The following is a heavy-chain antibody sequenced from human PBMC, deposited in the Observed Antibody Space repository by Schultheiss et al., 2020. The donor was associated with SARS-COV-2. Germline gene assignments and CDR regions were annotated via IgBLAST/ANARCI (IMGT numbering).Heavy chain of an antibody. CDR3: ARPIVVVPAAKDAFDI. CDR2: IYSGGST. Sequence: GGSLRLSCAASGFTVSSNYMSWVRQAPGKGLEWVSVIYSGGSTYYADSVKGRFTISRDNSKNTLYLQMNSLRAEDTAVYYCARPIVVVPAAKDAFDIWGQGTMVTVSS. CDR1: GFTVSSNY. V-gene: IGHV3-53*01. D-gene: IGHD2-2*01. J-gene: IGHJ3*02.